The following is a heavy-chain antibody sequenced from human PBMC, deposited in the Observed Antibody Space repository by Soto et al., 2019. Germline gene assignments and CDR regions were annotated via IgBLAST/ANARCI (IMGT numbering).Heavy chain of an antibody. CDR2: ISSDGSST. CDR3: ARDSNLGFDP. V-gene: IGHV3-74*01. D-gene: IGHD7-27*01. Sequence: GGSLRLSCAASGFTFSNYWMHWVRQAPGKGLVWVSHISSDGSSTSYADSVKGRFTISRDNAKNTLYLQMNSLRAEDTAVYYCARDSNLGFDPWGQGTLVTVSS. J-gene: IGHJ5*02. CDR1: GFTFSNYW.